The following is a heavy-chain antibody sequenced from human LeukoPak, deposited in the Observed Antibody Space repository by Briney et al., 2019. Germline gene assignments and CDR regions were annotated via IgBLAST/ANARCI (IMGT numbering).Heavy chain of an antibody. D-gene: IGHD2-15*01. CDR2: INPNSGGT. CDR3: ASRSRYYYYGMDV. V-gene: IGHV1-2*02. J-gene: IGHJ6*02. CDR1: GYTFTGYY. Sequence: ASVKVSCKASGYTFTGYYMHWVRQAPGQGLEWMEWINPNSGGTNYAQKFQGRVTMTRDTSISTAYMELSRLRSDDTAAYYCASRSRYYYYGMDVWGQGTTITVSS.